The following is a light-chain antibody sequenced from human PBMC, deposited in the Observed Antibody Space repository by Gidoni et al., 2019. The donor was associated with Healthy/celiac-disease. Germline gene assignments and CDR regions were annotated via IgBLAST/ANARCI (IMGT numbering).Light chain of an antibody. V-gene: IGLV3-25*03. CDR1: ALPKQY. J-gene: IGLJ2*01. Sequence: SSELTQPPSVSVSPGQTARITCSGDALPKQYAYWYQQKPGQPPVLVIYKDSERPSGIPERFSGSSSGTTVTLTISGVQAEDEADYYCQSADSSGTYPVVFGGGTKLTVL. CDR2: KDS. CDR3: QSADSSGTYPVV.